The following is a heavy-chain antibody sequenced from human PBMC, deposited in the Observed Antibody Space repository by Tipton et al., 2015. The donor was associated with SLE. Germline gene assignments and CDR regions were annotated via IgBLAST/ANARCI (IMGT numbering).Heavy chain of an antibody. CDR3: ARSFPRFFDY. CDR1: GGSFSDYY. CDR2: INHSGST. V-gene: IGHV4-34*01. J-gene: IGHJ4*02. Sequence: TLSLTCAVYGGSFSDYYWSWIRQPPGKGLEWIGEINHSGSTNYNPPHKSRVTISVGTSKNKFSLTLSSVTAADTAVYYCARSFPRFFDYWGQGTLLTVSS.